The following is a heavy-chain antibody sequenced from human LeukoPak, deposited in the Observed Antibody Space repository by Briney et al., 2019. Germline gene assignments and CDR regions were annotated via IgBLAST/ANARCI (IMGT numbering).Heavy chain of an antibody. Sequence: PGGSLRLSCAASGFTFSSYWMSWVRQAPGKGLEWVANIKQDGSEKYYVDSVKGRFTISRDNAKNSLYLQVNSLRAEDTAVYYCARYYDSSGYYGAFDIWGQGTMVTVSS. CDR3: ARYYDSSGYYGAFDI. D-gene: IGHD3-22*01. CDR1: GFTFSSYW. V-gene: IGHV3-7*01. J-gene: IGHJ3*02. CDR2: IKQDGSEK.